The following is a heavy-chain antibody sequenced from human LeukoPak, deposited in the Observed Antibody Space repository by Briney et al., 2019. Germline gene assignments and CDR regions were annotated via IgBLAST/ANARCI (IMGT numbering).Heavy chain of an antibody. CDR3: ARVGVTAATADC. CDR1: VYIFTPYY. CDR2: INPRGGST. D-gene: IGHD6-25*01. Sequence: ASVRVSSTASVYIFTPYYMHWRRQAPRQGPEWRGIINPRGGSTDYAQKFQDRVTKTSDTSTSTVYMELNSLRSEDTAVYCCARVGVTAATADCWVEGTLVSV. V-gene: IGHV1-46*01. J-gene: IGHJ4*02.